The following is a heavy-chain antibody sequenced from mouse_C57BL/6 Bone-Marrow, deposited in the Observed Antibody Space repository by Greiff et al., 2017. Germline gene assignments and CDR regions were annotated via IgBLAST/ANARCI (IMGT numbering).Heavy chain of an antibody. CDR1: GYTFTSYW. V-gene: IGHV1-50*01. CDR2: IDPSDSYT. J-gene: IGHJ2*01. Sequence: QVQLQQSGAELVKPGASVKLSCKASGYTFTSYWMQWVKQRPGQGLEWIGEIDPSDSYTNYNQKFKGKATVTVDTSSSTAYMQLSSLTSADSAVYYCARESSVVGRDYDYWGQGTTLTVSS. CDR3: ARESSVVGRDYDY. D-gene: IGHD1-1*01.